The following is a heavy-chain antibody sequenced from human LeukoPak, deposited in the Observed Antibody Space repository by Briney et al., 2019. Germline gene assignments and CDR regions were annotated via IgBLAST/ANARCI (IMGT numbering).Heavy chain of an antibody. Sequence: GGSLRLSCAASGFTFSSYWMYWVRQAPGKGLVWVSRINSDGSSTSYADSVKGRFTISRGNAKNTLYLQMNSLRAEDTAVYYCARGDRPAHDFWSGIAYYMDVWGKGTTVTVSS. CDR2: INSDGSST. J-gene: IGHJ6*03. CDR1: GFTFSSYW. V-gene: IGHV3-74*01. D-gene: IGHD3-3*01. CDR3: ARGDRPAHDFWSGIAYYMDV.